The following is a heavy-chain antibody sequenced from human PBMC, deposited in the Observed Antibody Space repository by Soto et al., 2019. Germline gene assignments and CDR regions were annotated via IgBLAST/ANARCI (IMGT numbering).Heavy chain of an antibody. CDR2: ISGSGGST. D-gene: IGHD2-15*01. CDR1: GFTFSSYA. CDR3: AKVRPPYCSGGSCGNFDY. J-gene: IGHJ4*02. V-gene: IGHV3-23*01. Sequence: EVQLLESGGGLVQPGGSLRLSCAASGFTFSSYAMSWVRQAPGKGLEWVSAISGSGGSTYYADSVKGRFTISRDKSKNTLYLQMNSLRAEDTAVYYCAKVRPPYCSGGSCGNFDYWGQGTLVTVSS.